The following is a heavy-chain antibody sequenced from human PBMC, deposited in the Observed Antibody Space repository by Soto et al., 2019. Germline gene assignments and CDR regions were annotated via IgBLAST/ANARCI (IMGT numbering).Heavy chain of an antibody. CDR1: GFTFSSDG. CDR2: ISYDGSYK. J-gene: IGHJ3*01. V-gene: IGHV3-30*18. D-gene: IGHD1-7*01. CDR3: AKDEISKTNRGDAFNF. Sequence: QVQLVESGGGVVQPGRSLRLSCAASGFTFSSDGMHWVRQAPGKGLEWVAVISYDGSYKYYVDSVKGRFTISRDNSKNTMYLQMNSLRAEDTAVYYCAKDEISKTNRGDAFNFWGQGTMVTVSS.